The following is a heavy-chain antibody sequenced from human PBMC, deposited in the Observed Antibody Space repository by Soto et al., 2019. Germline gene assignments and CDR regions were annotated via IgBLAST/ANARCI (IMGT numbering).Heavy chain of an antibody. CDR1: GFTFSTYS. CDR2: LSGGGINT. V-gene: IGHV3-23*01. J-gene: IGHJ4*02. Sequence: EVQLLESGGGLVQPGGSLRLSCAASGFTFSTYSMAWVRQAPGKGPEWVSGLSGGGINTFYADSAKGRFTISVDNSKNTVDLQMNSRRVEDTAVYYCAKWSGYGDEWGQGTLVTVSS. CDR3: AKWSGYGDE. D-gene: IGHD5-12*01.